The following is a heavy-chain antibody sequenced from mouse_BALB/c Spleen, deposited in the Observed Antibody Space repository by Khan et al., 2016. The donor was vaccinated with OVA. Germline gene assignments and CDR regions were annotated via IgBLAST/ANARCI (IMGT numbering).Heavy chain of an antibody. J-gene: IGHJ3*01. Sequence: EVQLQESGPGLVKPSQSLSLTCSVTGYSITSGYFWNWIRQFPGNNLEWLGYIRYVGDSNYNPSLKNRISITRDTSKNQFFLTLNTVPPEDTATFYCALGGSSGPAWFADWGPGTLVTVSA. V-gene: IGHV3-6*02. CDR2: IRYVGDS. CDR1: GYSITSGYF. D-gene: IGHD3-1*01. CDR3: ALGGSSGPAWFAD.